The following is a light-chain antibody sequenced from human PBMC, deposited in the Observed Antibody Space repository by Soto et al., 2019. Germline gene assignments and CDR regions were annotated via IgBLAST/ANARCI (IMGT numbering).Light chain of an antibody. J-gene: IGKJ1*01. CDR2: DAS. CDR1: QSISSW. CDR3: QQYNSYSWT. Sequence: DIQMTQSPSTLTASVGDRVTITCLASQSISSWLAWYQQKPGKAPKLLIYDASSLKSGVPSRFSGSGSGTEFTLTISSLQPDDFATYYCQQYNSYSWTFGQGTKVDI. V-gene: IGKV1-5*01.